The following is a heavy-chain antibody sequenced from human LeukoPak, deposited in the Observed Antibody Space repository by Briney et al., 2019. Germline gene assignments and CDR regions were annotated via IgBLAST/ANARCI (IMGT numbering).Heavy chain of an antibody. Sequence: SQTLSLTXTVSGGSIRSGSYYWSWIRQPAGKGLEWIGRIYTSGSTNYNPSLKSRVTISVDTSKNQFSLKLSSVTAADTAVYYCARGSRTGDWYFDLWGRGTLVTVSS. D-gene: IGHD2-8*02. CDR2: IYTSGST. V-gene: IGHV4-61*02. J-gene: IGHJ2*01. CDR1: GGSIRSGSYY. CDR3: ARGSRTGDWYFDL.